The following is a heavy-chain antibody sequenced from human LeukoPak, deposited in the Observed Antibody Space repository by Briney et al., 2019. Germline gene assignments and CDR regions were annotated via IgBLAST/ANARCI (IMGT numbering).Heavy chain of an antibody. CDR2: IYYTGGT. D-gene: IGHD3-16*01. CDR3: ARRRSDAYSFDY. J-gene: IGHJ4*02. V-gene: IGHV4-59*08. CDR1: GGSISSYY. Sequence: PSETLSLTCTVSGGSISSYYWSWIRQPPGKGLEWIGYIYYTGGTNYNPSLKSRVTISVDTSKNQFSLKLSSVTAADTAVYYCARRRSDAYSFDYWGQGTLVTVSS.